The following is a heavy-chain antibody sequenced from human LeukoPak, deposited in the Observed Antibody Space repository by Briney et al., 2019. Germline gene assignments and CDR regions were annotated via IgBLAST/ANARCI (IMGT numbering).Heavy chain of an antibody. V-gene: IGHV1-18*01. Sequence: ASVKVSCKASGYTFTSYGISWVRQAPGQGLEWMGWISAYNGNTNHAQKLQGRVTMTTDTSTSTAYMELRSLRSDDTAVYYCARDHSIFGVVSVWGQGTTVTVSS. CDR1: GYTFTSYG. D-gene: IGHD3-3*01. CDR2: ISAYNGNT. CDR3: ARDHSIFGVVSV. J-gene: IGHJ6*02.